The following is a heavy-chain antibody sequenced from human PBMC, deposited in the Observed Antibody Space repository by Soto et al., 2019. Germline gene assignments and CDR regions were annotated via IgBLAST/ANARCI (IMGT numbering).Heavy chain of an antibody. D-gene: IGHD3-9*01. CDR3: ARHQPLGYDILTGYYQPFDY. Sequence: PSETLSLTCTVSGDSISSSSYYWGWIRQPPGKGLEWIGSIYYSGSTYYNPSLKSRVTISVDTSKNQFSLKLSSVTAADTAVYYCARHQPLGYDILTGYYQPFDYWGQGTLVTVSS. CDR1: GDSISSSSYY. V-gene: IGHV4-39*01. J-gene: IGHJ4*02. CDR2: IYYSGST.